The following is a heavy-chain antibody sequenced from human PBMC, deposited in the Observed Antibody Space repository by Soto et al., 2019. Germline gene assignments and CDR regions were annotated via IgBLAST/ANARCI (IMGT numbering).Heavy chain of an antibody. CDR2: IDTSSTKI. CDR1: GYTFSDYY. J-gene: IGHJ4*02. D-gene: IGHD3-3*01. V-gene: IGHV3-11*01. Sequence: GGSLRLSCAASGYTFSDYYLRWIRQAPGKGLEWISYIDTSSTKIYYADSVRGRFTISRDNGKNSLFLEMNNLRVEDTAVYFCASHYDLWTGYLSPVDYWGRGTLVTVSS. CDR3: ASHYDLWTGYLSPVDY.